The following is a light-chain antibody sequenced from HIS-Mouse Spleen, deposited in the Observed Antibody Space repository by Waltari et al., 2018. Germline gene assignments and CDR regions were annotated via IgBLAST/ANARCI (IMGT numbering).Light chain of an antibody. Sequence: DIQVTASPSPLSASVGDRVIITCQASQDISNYLNWYQQKPGKAPKLLIYDASNLETGVPSRFSGSGSGTDFTFTISSLQPEDIATYYCQQYDNLPHTFGQGTKLEIK. J-gene: IGKJ2*01. CDR1: QDISNY. CDR2: DAS. CDR3: QQYDNLPHT. V-gene: IGKV1-33*01.